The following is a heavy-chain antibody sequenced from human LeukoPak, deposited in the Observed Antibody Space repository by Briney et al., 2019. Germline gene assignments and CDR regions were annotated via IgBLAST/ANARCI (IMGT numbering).Heavy chain of an antibody. V-gene: IGHV1-8*01. CDR2: MNPNSGNT. Sequence: ASVKVSCKASGYTSTRYDVNCVRQATGQGLEWMGWMNPNSGNTGYAQKFQGRVTMTRNTSISTAYMELSSLRSEDTAVYYCARVEGFYYNVYYYYYYMDVWGKGTTVTVSS. D-gene: IGHD3-10*01. CDR3: ARVEGFYYNVYYYYYYMDV. J-gene: IGHJ6*03. CDR1: GYTSTRYD.